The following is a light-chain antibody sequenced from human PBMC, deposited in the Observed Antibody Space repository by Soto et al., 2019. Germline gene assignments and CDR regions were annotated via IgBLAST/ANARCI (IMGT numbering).Light chain of an antibody. CDR1: QSVSSSF. Sequence: EIVLTQSPGTLSLSPGERATLSCRASQSVSSSFLAWYQQKPGQAPRLLIYGASNRATGIPDRFSGSGSGTDFTLTISRLEPEAFAVYYCQQYVTLPWAFGQGTKVAIE. CDR2: GAS. J-gene: IGKJ1*01. V-gene: IGKV3-20*01. CDR3: QQYVTLPWA.